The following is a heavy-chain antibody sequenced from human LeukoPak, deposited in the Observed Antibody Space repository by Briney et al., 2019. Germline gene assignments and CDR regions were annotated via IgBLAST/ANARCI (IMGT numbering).Heavy chain of an antibody. CDR2: INHSGST. D-gene: IGHD4-17*01. J-gene: IGHJ4*02. CDR3: ARHCPDYGDYPNFDY. V-gene: IGHV4-34*01. CDR1: GGSFSGYY. Sequence: PSETLSLTCAVYGGSFSGYYWSWIRQPPGKGLEWIGEINHSGSTNYNPSLKSRVTISVDTSKNQFSLKLSPVTAADTAVYYCARHCPDYGDYPNFDYWGQGTLVTVSS.